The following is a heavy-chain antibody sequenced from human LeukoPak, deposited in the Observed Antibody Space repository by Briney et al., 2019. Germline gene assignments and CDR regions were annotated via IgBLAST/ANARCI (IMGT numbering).Heavy chain of an antibody. CDR2: IYPGDSDT. J-gene: IGHJ4*02. V-gene: IGHV5-51*01. Sequence: GESLKISCKGSGYSFTSYWIGWLRQMPGKGLEWMGIIYPGDSDTRYSPSFQGQVTISADKSISTAYLQWSSLKASDTAMYYCARSPYTSMPYCTNGVCYTLVGYFDYWGQGTLVTVSS. CDR3: ARSPYTSMPYCTNGVCYTLVGYFDY. CDR1: GYSFTSYW. D-gene: IGHD2-8*01.